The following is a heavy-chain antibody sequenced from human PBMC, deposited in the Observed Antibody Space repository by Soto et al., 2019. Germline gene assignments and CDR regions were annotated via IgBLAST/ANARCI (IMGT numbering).Heavy chain of an antibody. J-gene: IGHJ4*02. CDR1: GFTFSSYP. V-gene: IGHV3-23*01. CDR3: AKKVNSGPGSQYFDY. CDR2: FRTSGDGGTT. D-gene: IGHD3-10*01. Sequence: GGSLRLSCAASGFTFSSYPMSWVRQAPGKGLEWVSGFRTSGDGGTTYYADSVKGRFTISRDNSKNMLFLQMNSLRAEDTAIYYCAKKVNSGPGSQYFDYWGQGTLVTVSS.